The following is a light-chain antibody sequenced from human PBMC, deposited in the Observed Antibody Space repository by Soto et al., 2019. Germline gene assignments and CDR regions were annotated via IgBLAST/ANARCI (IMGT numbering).Light chain of an antibody. J-gene: IGLJ1*01. CDR3: TSYAGSESYV. V-gene: IGLV2-8*01. CDR2: DVT. Sequence: QSALTQPPSVSGSPGQSVAISCTGTSSDVGGYNYVSWYQQHPGKAPRLMIYDVTKLPSGVPDRFSGSKSGNTASLTVSGLQAADEAACYCTSYAGSESYVFGSGTKLTVL. CDR1: SSDVGGYNY.